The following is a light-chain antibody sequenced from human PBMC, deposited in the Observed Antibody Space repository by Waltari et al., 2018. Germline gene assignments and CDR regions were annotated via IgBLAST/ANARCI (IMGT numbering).Light chain of an antibody. V-gene: IGKV4-1*01. CDR3: QQYYTAPT. J-gene: IGKJ1*01. CDR1: QTVLYSSNNKNY. CDR2: WAS. Sequence: DIVMTQTPDSLAVSLGERSTTTCKSSQTVLYSSNNKNYLAWYKQKAGQHPKLLLSWASTRESCVPDRFSGSGSVTDFTLTINSLQAEDVAVYYWQQYYTAPTFGQGTKVEI.